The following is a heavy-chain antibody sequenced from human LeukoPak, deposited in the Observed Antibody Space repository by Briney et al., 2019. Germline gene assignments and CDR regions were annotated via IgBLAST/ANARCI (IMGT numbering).Heavy chain of an antibody. D-gene: IGHD5-18*01. CDR1: GGSISSDDYY. J-gene: IGHJ4*02. CDR3: ARAETPRNSYGYLDY. V-gene: IGHV4-31*03. CDR2: IYYSGST. Sequence: SQTLSLTCTVSGGSISSDDYYWSWIRQHPGKGLEWIGYIYYSGSTYYNPSLKSRVTISIDTSKNRFSLKLSSVTAADTAVYYCARAETPRNSYGYLDYWGQGTLVTVSS.